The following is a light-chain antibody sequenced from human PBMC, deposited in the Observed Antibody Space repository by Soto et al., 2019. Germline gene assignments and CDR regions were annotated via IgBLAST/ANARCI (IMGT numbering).Light chain of an antibody. CDR3: QKYSGAPFT. Sequence: DIQITQSPSSLSASVGDRVTITCRASQGISSYLAWYQQKPGKVPKLLISAASTLQSGVPSRFSGGGSGTHFTLTISSLQPEDVATYYCQKYSGAPFTFGPGTKVDIK. J-gene: IGKJ3*01. CDR2: AAS. CDR1: QGISSY. V-gene: IGKV1-27*01.